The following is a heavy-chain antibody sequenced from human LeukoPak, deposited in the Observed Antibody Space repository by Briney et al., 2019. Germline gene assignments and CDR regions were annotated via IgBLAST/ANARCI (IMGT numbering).Heavy chain of an antibody. V-gene: IGHV3-7*01. CDR1: GFVFSTYW. J-gene: IGHJ4*02. CDR3: ASGRHDFLH. Sequence: HPGGSLRLSCAASGFVFSTYWMTWVRQAPGKGLEWVANINLDGTEEHYVDSSLKGRFTISRDNAKNSLYLQMTSLRVEDTAVYYCASGRHDFLHWGQGTLVTVSS. CDR2: INLDGTEE. D-gene: IGHD3/OR15-3a*01.